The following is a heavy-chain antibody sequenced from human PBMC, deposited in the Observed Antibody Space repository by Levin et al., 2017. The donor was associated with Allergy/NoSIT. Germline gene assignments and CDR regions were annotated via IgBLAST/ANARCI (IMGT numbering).Heavy chain of an antibody. J-gene: IGHJ4*02. V-gene: IGHV1-2*02. D-gene: IGHD4-17*01. CDR1: GYIFTDYY. Sequence: ASVKVSCKASGYIFTDYYIHWVRQAPGQGLEWIGWINPNSGDTNLAQKFQGRVTMTRDTSISTAYMELSRLSSDDAAVYYCVRDSRCPVTDYWGQGTLVTVSS. CDR3: VRDSRCPVTDY. CDR2: INPNSGDT.